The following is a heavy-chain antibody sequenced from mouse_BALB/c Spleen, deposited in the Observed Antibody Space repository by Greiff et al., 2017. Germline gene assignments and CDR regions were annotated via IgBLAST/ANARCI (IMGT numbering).Heavy chain of an antibody. V-gene: IGHV7-1*02. Sequence: EVQVVESGGGLVQPGGSLRLSCATSGFTFSDFYMEWVRQPPGKRLEWIAASRNKANDYTTEYSASVKGLFIVSRDTSQSILYLQMNALRAEDTAIYYCARVWRWYFDVWGAGTTVTVSS. CDR2: SRNKANDYTT. D-gene: IGHD1-1*02. CDR1: GFTFSDFY. CDR3: ARVWRWYFDV. J-gene: IGHJ1*01.